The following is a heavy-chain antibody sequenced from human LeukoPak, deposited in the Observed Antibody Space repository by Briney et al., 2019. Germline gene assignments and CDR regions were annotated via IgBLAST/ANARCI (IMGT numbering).Heavy chain of an antibody. J-gene: IGHJ4*02. CDR1: GGSFSGYY. Sequence: SETLSLTCAVYGGSFSGYYWSWIRQPPGKGLEWIGEINHSGSTNYIPSLKSRVTISVDTSKNQFSLKLSSVTAADTAVYYCARSKGGYCSSTSCPRGYYFDYWGQGTLVTVSS. V-gene: IGHV4-34*01. D-gene: IGHD2-2*01. CDR2: INHSGST. CDR3: ARSKGGYCSSTSCPRGYYFDY.